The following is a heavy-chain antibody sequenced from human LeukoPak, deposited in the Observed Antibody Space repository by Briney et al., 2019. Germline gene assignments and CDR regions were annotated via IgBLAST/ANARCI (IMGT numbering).Heavy chain of an antibody. V-gene: IGHV3-48*03. CDR3: AREKEASAFNI. Sequence: GGSLRLSCAASGFTFSSYEMNWVRQAPGKGLEWVSYISSSGSTIYYADSVEGRFTISRDNAKNSLFLQMNSLRVEDTAVYYGAREKEASAFNIGGKGKMAPVSS. J-gene: IGHJ3*02. D-gene: IGHD5-12*01. CDR2: ISSSGSTI. CDR1: GFTFSSYE.